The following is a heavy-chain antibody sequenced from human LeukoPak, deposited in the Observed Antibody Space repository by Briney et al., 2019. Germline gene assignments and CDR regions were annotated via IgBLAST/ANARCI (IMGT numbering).Heavy chain of an antibody. D-gene: IGHD2-8*02. J-gene: IGHJ4*02. Sequence: GGSLRLSCSASGFTFSTYAIHWVRQAPGKGLQYVSRIGTSVISTYYADSVTGRVTISRDNSRNSLYLQMSNLRPEDTAVYYCVRGQEVVYTPTFDYWGEGVLVTVSS. CDR3: VRGQEVVYTPTFDY. CDR1: GFTFSTYA. V-gene: IGHV3-64D*09. CDR2: IGTSVIST.